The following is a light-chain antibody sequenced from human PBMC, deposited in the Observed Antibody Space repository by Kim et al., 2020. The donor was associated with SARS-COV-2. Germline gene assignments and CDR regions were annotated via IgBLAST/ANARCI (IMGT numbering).Light chain of an antibody. Sequence: SVTLGPTARITGGGNNIGSKNVHWYQQKPGQAPVLVIYRDSNRPSGIPERFSGSNSGNTATLTISRAQAGDEADYYCQVWDSSFWVFGGGTQLTVL. V-gene: IGLV3-9*01. J-gene: IGLJ3*02. CDR3: QVWDSSFWV. CDR1: NIGSKN. CDR2: RDS.